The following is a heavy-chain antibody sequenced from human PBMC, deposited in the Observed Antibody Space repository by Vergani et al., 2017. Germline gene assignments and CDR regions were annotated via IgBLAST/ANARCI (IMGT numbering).Heavy chain of an antibody. CDR3: ARVVLEPTYYYYYGMDV. J-gene: IGHJ6*02. V-gene: IGHV4-31*03. CDR2: IYYSGST. Sequence: QVQLQESGPGLVKPSQTLSLTCTVSGGSISSGGYYWSWIRQHPGKGLEWIGYIYYSGSTYYNPPLKSRVTISVDTSKNQFSLKLSSVTAADTAVYYCARVVLEPTYYYYYGMDVWGQGTTVTVSS. CDR1: GGSISSGGYY. D-gene: IGHD1-1*01.